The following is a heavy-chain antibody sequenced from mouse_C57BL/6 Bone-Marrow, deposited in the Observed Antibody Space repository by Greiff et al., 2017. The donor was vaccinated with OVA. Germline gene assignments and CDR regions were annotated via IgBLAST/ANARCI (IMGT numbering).Heavy chain of an antibody. J-gene: IGHJ2*01. CDR1: GYSFTSYY. D-gene: IGHD1-1*01. CDR3: ARWYYVFDY. CDR2: IYPGSGNT. V-gene: IGHV1-66*01. Sequence: VKLQESGPELVKPGASVKISCKASGYSFTSYYIHWVKQRPGQGLEWIGWIYPGSGNTKYNEKFKGKATLTADTSSSTAYMQLSSLTSEDSAVYYCARWYYVFDYWGQGTTLTVSS.